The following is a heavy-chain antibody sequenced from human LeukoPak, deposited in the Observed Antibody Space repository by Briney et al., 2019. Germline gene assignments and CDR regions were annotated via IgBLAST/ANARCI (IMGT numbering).Heavy chain of an antibody. CDR3: ATTTVVTRYYYYGMDV. CDR2: IWYDGSNK. CDR1: GFTFSSYG. Sequence: LTGGSLRLSCAASGFTFSSYGMHWVRQAPGKGLEWVAVIWYDGSNKYYADSVKGRFTISRDNSKNTLYLQMNSLRAEDTAVYYCATTTVVTRYYYYGMDVWGQGTTVTVSS. V-gene: IGHV3-33*01. J-gene: IGHJ6*02. D-gene: IGHD4-23*01.